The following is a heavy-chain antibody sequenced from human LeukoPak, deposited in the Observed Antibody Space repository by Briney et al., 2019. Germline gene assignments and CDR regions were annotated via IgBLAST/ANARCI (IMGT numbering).Heavy chain of an antibody. CDR2: IYYSGST. Sequence: KPSETLSPTPTPPTAPNTTRTHHPDTIRHPPRKGRDWIGSIYYSGSTYYNPSLKSRVTISVDTAKNQFSLKLSSVTDADTAVYYSARVQRIGGIVGASGFRAYMDVWGKGTTVTVSS. D-gene: IGHD1-26*01. J-gene: IGHJ6*03. CDR1: TAPNTTRTHH. V-gene: IGHV4-39*07. CDR3: ARVQRIGGIVGASGFRAYMDV.